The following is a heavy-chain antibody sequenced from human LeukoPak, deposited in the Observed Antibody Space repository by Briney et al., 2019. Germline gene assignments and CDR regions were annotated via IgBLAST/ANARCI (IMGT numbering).Heavy chain of an antibody. V-gene: IGHV3-48*04. CDR1: GFTFRSYS. J-gene: IGHJ4*02. CDR2: ISSSSSSM. Sequence: GGSLRLSCAASGFTFRSYSMNWVRQAPGKGLEWISYISSSSSSMYYADSVKGRFTISRDNAKNSLYLQMNSLRAEDMAVYYCARVIGSYGDSAYWGQGTLVTVSS. D-gene: IGHD4-17*01. CDR3: ARVIGSYGDSAY.